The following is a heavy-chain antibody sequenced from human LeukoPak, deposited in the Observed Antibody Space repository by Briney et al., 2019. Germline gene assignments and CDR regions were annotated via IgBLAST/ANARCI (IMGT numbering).Heavy chain of an antibody. CDR3: ATNYGSGNTDHYFDY. V-gene: IGHV3-33*01. CDR1: GFTFSGYA. D-gene: IGHD3-10*01. CDR2: IWSDGTNK. Sequence: PGRSLRLSCAASGFTFSGYAMHWVRQAPGKGLEWVAVIWSDGTNKYYADSVKGRFTISRDNSKNTLYLQMNNLRAEDTAVYYCATNYGSGNTDHYFDYWGQGTLVTVSS. J-gene: IGHJ4*02.